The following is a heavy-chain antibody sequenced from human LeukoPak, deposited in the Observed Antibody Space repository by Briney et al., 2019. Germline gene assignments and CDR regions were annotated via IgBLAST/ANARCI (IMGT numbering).Heavy chain of an antibody. Sequence: PSETLSLTCTVFDDSDSISRYHWSWIRQPPGKGLEWIGYISQSGSTNYNPSLRSRVTISADTSKNQFSLRLRSVTPADTAVYYCARTGLLYHDGSGAYFDYWGQGTLVTVSS. D-gene: IGHD3-22*01. J-gene: IGHJ4*02. V-gene: IGHV4-61*01. CDR2: ISQSGST. CDR3: ARTGLLYHDGSGAYFDY. CDR1: DDSDSISRYH.